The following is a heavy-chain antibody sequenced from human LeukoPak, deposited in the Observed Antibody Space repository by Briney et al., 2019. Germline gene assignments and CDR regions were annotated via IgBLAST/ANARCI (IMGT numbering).Heavy chain of an antibody. Sequence: SETLSLTCTVSGGSISSYYWSWIRQPPGKGLEWIGYVYYSGSTNYNPSLKSRVTISVDTSKNQFSLKLTSVTAADTAVYYCASWGAYCSGGSCYYAIDYWGQGTLVTVSS. J-gene: IGHJ4*02. D-gene: IGHD2-15*01. CDR2: VYYSGST. CDR3: ASWGAYCSGGSCYYAIDY. CDR1: GGSISSYY. V-gene: IGHV4-59*01.